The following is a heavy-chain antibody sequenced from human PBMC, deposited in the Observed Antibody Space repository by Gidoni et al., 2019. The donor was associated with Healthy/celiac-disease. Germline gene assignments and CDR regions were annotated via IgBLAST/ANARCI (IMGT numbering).Heavy chain of an antibody. Sequence: QVQLVESGGGVVQPGRSLRLSCAASGFTFSSYGMHWVRQAPGKGLEWVAVIWYDGSNKYYADSVKGRFTISRDNSKNTLYLQMNSLRAEDTAVYYCARTGIAVAASIFDYWGQGTLVTVSS. V-gene: IGHV3-33*01. CDR3: ARTGIAVAASIFDY. CDR2: IWYDGSNK. CDR1: GFTFSSYG. D-gene: IGHD6-19*01. J-gene: IGHJ4*02.